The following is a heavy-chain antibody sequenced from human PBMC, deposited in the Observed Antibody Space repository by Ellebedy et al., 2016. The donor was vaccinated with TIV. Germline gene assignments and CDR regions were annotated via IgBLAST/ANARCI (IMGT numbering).Heavy chain of an antibody. J-gene: IGHJ4*02. V-gene: IGHV3-21*04. CDR3: AKSRSSGWLHTPDY. Sequence: GESLKISCAASGFTFSSYSMNWVRQAPGKGLEWVSSISSSSSYIYYADSVKGRFTISRDNAKNSLYLQMNSLRSEDTAVYYCAKSRSSGWLHTPDYWGQGTLVIVSS. CDR1: GFTFSSYS. CDR2: ISSSSSYI. D-gene: IGHD6-19*01.